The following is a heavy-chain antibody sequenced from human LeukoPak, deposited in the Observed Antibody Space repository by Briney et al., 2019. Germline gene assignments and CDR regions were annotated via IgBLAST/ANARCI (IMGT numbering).Heavy chain of an antibody. Sequence: LSLTCTVSGGSINNGDNYWSWIRQPPGKGLERLGFVYYRGTAYYNSSLKSRLTISIDTSQNQFSLRLTSVTAADTAVYYCARIQGNGAYGWDYFDYWGRGTLVAVSS. CDR2: VYYRGTA. V-gene: IGHV4-30-4*08. D-gene: IGHD3-10*01. CDR3: ARIQGNGAYGWDYFDY. CDR1: GGSINNGDNY. J-gene: IGHJ4*02.